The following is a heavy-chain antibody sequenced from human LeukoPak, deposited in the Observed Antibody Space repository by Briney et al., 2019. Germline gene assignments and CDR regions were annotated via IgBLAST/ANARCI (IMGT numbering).Heavy chain of an antibody. V-gene: IGHV3-48*03. D-gene: IGHD2-15*01. CDR3: ARARYCSGGSCYSAAYDAFDI. CDR2: ISSSGSTI. CDR1: GFIFSSYE. J-gene: IGHJ3*02. Sequence: GGSLRLSCAASGFIFSSYETNWVRQAPGKGLEWVSYISSSGSTIYYADSVKGRFTISRDNAKNSLYLQMNSLRAEDTAVYYCARARYCSGGSCYSAAYDAFDIWGQGTMVTVSS.